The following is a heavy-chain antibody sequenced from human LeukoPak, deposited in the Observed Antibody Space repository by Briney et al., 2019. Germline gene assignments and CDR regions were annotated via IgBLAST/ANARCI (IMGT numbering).Heavy chain of an antibody. D-gene: IGHD3/OR15-3a*01. V-gene: IGHV3-23*01. Sequence: PGGPLRLSCAASGFTFSSYAMSWVRQAPGKGLEWVSAISGSGGSTYYADSVKGRFTISRDNSKDTLYLQMNSLRGEDSAVYYCARGKDFWTGYPIYWYFDLWGRGTLVTVSS. J-gene: IGHJ2*01. CDR2: ISGSGGST. CDR3: ARGKDFWTGYPIYWYFDL. CDR1: GFTFSSYA.